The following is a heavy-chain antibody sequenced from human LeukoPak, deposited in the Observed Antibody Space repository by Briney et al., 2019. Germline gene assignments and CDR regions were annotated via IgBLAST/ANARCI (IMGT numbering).Heavy chain of an antibody. D-gene: IGHD3-9*01. CDR3: ARDYDVLTAYPPTQLFDP. Sequence: SETLSLTCTVSGGSISSYYWSWIRQPPGKGLEWIGYIYYSGSTNYNPSPKSRVTISVDTSKNQFSLKLSSVTAADTAVYYCARDYDVLTAYPPTQLFDPWGQGTLVTVSS. V-gene: IGHV4-59*01. CDR1: GGSISSYY. CDR2: IYYSGST. J-gene: IGHJ5*02.